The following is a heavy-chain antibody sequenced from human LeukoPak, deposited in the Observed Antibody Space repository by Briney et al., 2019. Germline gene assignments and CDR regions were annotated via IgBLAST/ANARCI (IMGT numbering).Heavy chain of an antibody. J-gene: IGHJ4*02. D-gene: IGHD3-10*01. Sequence: GGSLRLSCAASGFTFSNAWMSWVRQAPGKGLEWVSYIVGGSSDRTYYADSVKGRFTISRDNAKNTLYLHMKSLRAEDTAVYYCAREMYGPGLYYFDNWGQGTLVTVSS. V-gene: IGHV3-11*06. CDR2: IVGGSSDR. CDR3: AREMYGPGLYYFDN. CDR1: GFTFSNAW.